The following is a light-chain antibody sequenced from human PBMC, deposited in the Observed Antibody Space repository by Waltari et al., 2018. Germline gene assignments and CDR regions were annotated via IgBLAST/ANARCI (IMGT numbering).Light chain of an antibody. CDR2: GAS. J-gene: IGKJ1*01. Sequence: EIVLTQSPGTLSLSPGARATLSCRASQSVRRTLAWYQQKPGQAPKLLIYGASIRATGIPDRFTGSGSGTDFSLTISSLEPEDFAIYFCQHYVRLPATFGQGTKVEIK. V-gene: IGKV3-20*01. CDR3: QHYVRLPAT. CDR1: QSVRRT.